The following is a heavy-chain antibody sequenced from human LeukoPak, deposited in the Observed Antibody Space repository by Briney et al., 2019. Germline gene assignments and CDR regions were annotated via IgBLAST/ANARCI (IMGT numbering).Heavy chain of an antibody. CDR1: GFTFSSYE. V-gene: IGHV3-48*03. D-gene: IGHD6-13*01. Sequence: GGSLRLSCAASGFTFSSYEMNWVRQAPGKGLEWVSYISSSGSTIYYADSVKGRFTISRDNAKNSLYLQMNSLRAEDTAVYYCARKNRRIAAALGYFDYGGQETLVTVSS. CDR2: ISSSGSTI. J-gene: IGHJ4*02. CDR3: ARKNRRIAAALGYFDY.